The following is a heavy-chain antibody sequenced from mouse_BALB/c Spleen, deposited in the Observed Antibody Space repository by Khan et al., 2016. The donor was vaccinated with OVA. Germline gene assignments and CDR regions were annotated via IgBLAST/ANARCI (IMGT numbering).Heavy chain of an antibody. Sequence: EVQLVESGGDLVKPGGSLKLSCAASGFTFSSYSMSWVRQTPDKRLEWVASISSGGDYTYYPHSVKGRFTISRDNAKNTLYLQMSDLKSEDTAMYYCADRLTGSFAYWGQGTLVTVSA. CDR3: ADRLTGSFAY. V-gene: IGHV5-6*01. CDR1: GFTFSSYS. CDR2: ISSGGDYT. J-gene: IGHJ3*01. D-gene: IGHD4-1*01.